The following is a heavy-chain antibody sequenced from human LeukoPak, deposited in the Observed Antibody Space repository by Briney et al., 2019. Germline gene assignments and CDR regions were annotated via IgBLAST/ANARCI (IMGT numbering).Heavy chain of an antibody. CDR1: GFTFSDYC. J-gene: IGHJ6*02. V-gene: IGHV3-11*01. D-gene: IGHD2-2*01. CDR3: ARGGRDIVVVPAAPMDV. CDR2: ISSSGSTI. Sequence: GGSLRLSCAASGFTFSDYCMSWIRQAPGKGLEWVSYISSSGSTIYYADSVKGRFTISRDNAKNSLYLQMNSLRAEDTAVYYCARGGRDIVVVPAAPMDVWGQGTTVTVSS.